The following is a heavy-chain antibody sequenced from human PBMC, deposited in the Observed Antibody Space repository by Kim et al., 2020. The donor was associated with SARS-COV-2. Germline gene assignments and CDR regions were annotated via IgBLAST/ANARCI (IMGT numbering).Heavy chain of an antibody. CDR3: ARRGYSYGYVIRPFDY. CDR2: IYPGGSDT. J-gene: IGHJ4*02. CDR1: GYSFTSYW. Sequence: GESLKISCKGSGYSFTSYWIGWVRQMPGKGLEWMGIIYPGGSDTRYSPSFQGQVTISADKSISTAYLQWSSLKASDTAMYYCARRGYSYGYVIRPFDYWGQGTLVTVSS. V-gene: IGHV5-51*01. D-gene: IGHD5-18*01.